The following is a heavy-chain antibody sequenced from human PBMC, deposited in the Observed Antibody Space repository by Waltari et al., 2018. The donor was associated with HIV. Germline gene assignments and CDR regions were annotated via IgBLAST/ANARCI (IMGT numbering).Heavy chain of an antibody. CDR3: ARGAGELRGRAFDY. Sequence: QVQLQESGPGLVKSSETLSLPCRGSGGSIRSYYRSWIRQPARKGQQWIGRIYPSGSANYIPSLKIRVTLSVDTSKNQFSLKLMSVNAAAAAMYYCARGAGELRGRAFDYWGQGTLVTVSS. CDR2: IYPSGSA. V-gene: IGHV4-4*07. D-gene: IGHD4-17*01. J-gene: IGHJ4*02. CDR1: GGSIRSYY.